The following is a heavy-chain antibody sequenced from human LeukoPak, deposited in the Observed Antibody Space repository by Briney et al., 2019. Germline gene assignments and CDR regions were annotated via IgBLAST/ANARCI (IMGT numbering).Heavy chain of an antibody. CDR3: ATDGGPFDN. Sequence: GALRLSCAASGFTFSNYWMTWVRQAPGKGLEWVANIKQDASEIYYVGSVKGRFTISRDNAKNSVFLQMNSLRAEDTAVYYCATDGGPFDNWGQGILVTVSS. CDR2: IKQDASEI. CDR1: GFTFSNYW. V-gene: IGHV3-7*01. J-gene: IGHJ4*02. D-gene: IGHD3-10*01.